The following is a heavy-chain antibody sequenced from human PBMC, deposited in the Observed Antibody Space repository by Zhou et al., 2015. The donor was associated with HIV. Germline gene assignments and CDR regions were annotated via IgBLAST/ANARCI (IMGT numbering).Heavy chain of an antibody. CDR3: ARDPTFRSDITMTDNWFDS. CDR2: LIPVFTTL. D-gene: IGHD3-22*01. CDR1: GGSFSDYA. Sequence: QVQLVQSGAEVKKPGSSVKVSCLASGGSFSDYAVSWVRQAPGQGLEWMGGLIPVFTTLNVAHKFQGRVTITADRSTNTTNLELRNLRYEDTAVYYCARDPTFRSDITMTDNWFDSWGQGILITVSS. J-gene: IGHJ5*02. V-gene: IGHV1-69*06.